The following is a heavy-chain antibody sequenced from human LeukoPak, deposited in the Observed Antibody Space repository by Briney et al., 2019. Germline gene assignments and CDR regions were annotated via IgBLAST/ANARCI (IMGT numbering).Heavy chain of an antibody. J-gene: IGHJ4*02. V-gene: IGHV5-51*01. CDR2: IYPDDSDT. CDR1: GYSFTSYW. Sequence: GESLKISCKGSGYSFTSYWIGWVRQMPGKGLEWVGIIYPDDSDTRYSPSFQDQVIISADKSISTAYLQWSSLKASDTAMYHCARHYPGGDYFIDYWGQGTLVTVSS. D-gene: IGHD4-17*01. CDR3: ARHYPGGDYFIDY.